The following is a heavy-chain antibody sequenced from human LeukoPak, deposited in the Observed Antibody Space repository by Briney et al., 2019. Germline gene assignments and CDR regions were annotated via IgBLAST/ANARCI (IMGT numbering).Heavy chain of an antibody. V-gene: IGHV4-38-2*01. J-gene: IGHJ4*02. CDR2: IYHSGST. CDR1: GYSISSDYY. Sequence: SETLSLTCAVSGYSISSDYYWGWIRQPPGKGPEWIGSIYHSGSTYYNPSLKSRVTISVDTSRNQFSLKLSSVTAADTAVYYCARGLYDYVWGSYRYTGRWFDYWGQGTLVTVSS. CDR3: ARGLYDYVWGSYRYTGRWFDY. D-gene: IGHD3-16*02.